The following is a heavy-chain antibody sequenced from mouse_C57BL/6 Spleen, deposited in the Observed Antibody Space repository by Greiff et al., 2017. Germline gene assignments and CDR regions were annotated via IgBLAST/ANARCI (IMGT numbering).Heavy chain of an antibody. CDR3: ASTGPFAY. J-gene: IGHJ3*01. CDR2: ISDGGSYT. D-gene: IGHD4-1*02. Sequence: EVKLMESGGGLVKPGGSLKLSCAASGFTFSSYAMSWVRQTPEKRLEWVATISDGGSYTYYPDNVKGRFTISRDNAKNNLYLQMSHLKSEDTAMYYCASTGPFAYWGQGTLVTVSA. CDR1: GFTFSSYA. V-gene: IGHV5-4*03.